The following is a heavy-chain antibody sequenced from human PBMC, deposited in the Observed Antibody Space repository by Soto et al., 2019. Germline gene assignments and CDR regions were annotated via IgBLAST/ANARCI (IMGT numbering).Heavy chain of an antibody. Sequence: SGPTLVNPTQTLTLTCTFSGFSLSTSGMCVSWIRQPPGKALEWLALIDWDDDKYYSTSLKTRPTISKDTSKNQVVLTMTNMDPVDTATYYCARSPPYYDILTGYYSNWFDPWGQGTLVTVSS. CDR3: ARSPPYYDILTGYYSNWFDP. V-gene: IGHV2-70*01. J-gene: IGHJ5*02. CDR2: IDWDDDK. D-gene: IGHD3-9*01. CDR1: GFSLSTSGMC.